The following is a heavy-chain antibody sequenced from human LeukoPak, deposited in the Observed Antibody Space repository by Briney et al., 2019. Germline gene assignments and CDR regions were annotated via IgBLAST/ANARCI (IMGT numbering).Heavy chain of an antibody. CDR2: ISSSSSYI. Sequence: PGGSLRLSCAASGFTFSSYSMNWVRQAPGKGLKWVSSISSSSSYIYYADSVKGRFTISRDNAKNSLYLQMNSLRAEDTAVYYCATDYYDSSGYYQNLYYFDYWGQGTLVTVSS. CDR3: ATDYYDSSGYYQNLYYFDY. CDR1: GFTFSSYS. J-gene: IGHJ4*02. D-gene: IGHD3-22*01. V-gene: IGHV3-21*01.